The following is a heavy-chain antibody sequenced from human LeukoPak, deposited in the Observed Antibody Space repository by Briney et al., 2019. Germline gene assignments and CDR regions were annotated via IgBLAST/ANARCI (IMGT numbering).Heavy chain of an antibody. CDR1: GYTFTGYF. CDR2: INPNSGGT. Sequence: SVKVSCKAYGYTFTGYFMHWVRQAPGQGLEWMGWINPNSGGTHYAQKFQGRVTMTRDTSISTAYMELSRLRSDDTAVYYCARDPGYSSPRGDYWGQGTLVTVSS. CDR3: ARDPGYSSPRGDY. J-gene: IGHJ4*02. D-gene: IGHD5-18*01. V-gene: IGHV1-2*02.